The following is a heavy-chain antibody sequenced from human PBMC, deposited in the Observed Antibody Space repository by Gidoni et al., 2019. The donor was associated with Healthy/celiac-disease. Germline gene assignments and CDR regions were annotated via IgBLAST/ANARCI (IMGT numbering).Heavy chain of an antibody. V-gene: IGHV4-39*01. CDR3: ASRGEDYYDSRLFDY. J-gene: IGHJ4*02. CDR1: VRPISTSSYY. CDR2: IYYSGST. D-gene: IGHD3-22*01. Sequence: HLQLPESGPGLLKPSEPLSLPCTVSVRPISTSSYYWGWIRQPPGKGLEWIGSIYYSGSTYYNPSLKSRVTISVDTSKNQFSLKLSSVTAADTAVYYCASRGEDYYDSRLFDYWGQGTLVTVSS.